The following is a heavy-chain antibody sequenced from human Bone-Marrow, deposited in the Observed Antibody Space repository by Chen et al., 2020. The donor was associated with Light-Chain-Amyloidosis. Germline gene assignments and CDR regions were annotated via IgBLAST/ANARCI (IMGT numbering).Heavy chain of an antibody. D-gene: IGHD2-8*02. CDR1: GFTFTTYW. V-gene: IGHV3-7*04. J-gene: IGHJ4*02. CDR3: ARDTGGSSSY. CDR2: IKADGSEN. Sequence: EVQLVESGGGLVQPGGSLRLSCAASGFTFTTYWMSWVRQAPGKGQEWVAHIKADGSENYYLDSEKGRFTLSRDNAKNSVYLQMNSLRAEDTAVYYCARDTGGSSSYWGQGALVTVSS.